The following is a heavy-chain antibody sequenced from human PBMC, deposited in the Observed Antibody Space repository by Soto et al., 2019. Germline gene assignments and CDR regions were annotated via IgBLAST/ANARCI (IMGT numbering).Heavy chain of an antibody. CDR3: ARGSSSWYVSFDY. Sequence: GGSLRLSCVASGFTFSSNWMHWVRQAPGKGLVWVSRINSDGSITSYADSVKGQFTISRDNAKNTLYRQMNSLRAEYTAVYYCARGSSSWYVSFDYWGQGILVTVSS. V-gene: IGHV3-74*01. J-gene: IGHJ4*02. CDR2: INSDGSIT. D-gene: IGHD6-13*01. CDR1: GFTFSSNW.